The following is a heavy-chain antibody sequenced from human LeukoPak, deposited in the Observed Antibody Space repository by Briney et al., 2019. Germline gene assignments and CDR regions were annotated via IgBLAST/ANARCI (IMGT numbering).Heavy chain of an antibody. Sequence: ASVKVSCKASGYTFTSYDTNWVRQATGQGLEWMGWMNPNSGNRGYAQKFQGRVTMTRDTSTSTVYMELSSLRSEDTAVYYCARWTTIDGGNIAAAGTGFDYWGQGTLVTVSS. CDR1: GYTFTSYD. D-gene: IGHD6-13*01. J-gene: IGHJ4*02. CDR3: ARWTTIDGGNIAAAGTGFDY. V-gene: IGHV1-8*02. CDR2: MNPNSGNR.